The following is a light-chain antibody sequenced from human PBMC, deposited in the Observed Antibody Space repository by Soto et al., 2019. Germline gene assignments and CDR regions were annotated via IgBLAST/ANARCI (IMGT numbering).Light chain of an antibody. CDR3: QQCNNWPPWT. J-gene: IGKJ1*01. CDR2: GAS. Sequence: EIVMTQSPATLSVSPGERATLSCRASQSVSSNLAWYQQKPGQAPRLVIYGASTRATGVPARFSGSGSGTEFTLTISSLQSEDFAVYYCQQCNNWPPWTFGRGTKVEIK. CDR1: QSVSSN. V-gene: IGKV3-15*01.